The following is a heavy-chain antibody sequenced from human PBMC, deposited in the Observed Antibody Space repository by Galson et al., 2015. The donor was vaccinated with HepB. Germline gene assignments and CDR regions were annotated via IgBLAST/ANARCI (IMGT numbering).Heavy chain of an antibody. J-gene: IGHJ3*01. CDR3: ARGGYYDSSGYYGFF. V-gene: IGHV1-69*04. Sequence: SVKVSCKASGGTFSSYAISWVRQAPGQGLEWMGRIIPILGIANYAQKFQGRVTITADKSTSTAYMELSSLRSEDTAVYYCARGGYYDSSGYYGFFWGQGTMVTVSS. CDR1: GGTFSSYA. CDR2: IIPILGIA. D-gene: IGHD3-22*01.